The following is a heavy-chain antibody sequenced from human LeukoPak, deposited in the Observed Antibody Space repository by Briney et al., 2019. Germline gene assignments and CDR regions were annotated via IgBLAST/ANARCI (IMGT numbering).Heavy chain of an antibody. CDR3: ARGDCSSTSCFGDDAFEI. CDR1: GDSSSNSLYY. D-gene: IGHD2-2*01. CDR2: IDYSGST. Sequence: SETLSLTCTVSGDSSSNSLYYWGWVRQPPGKGLEWVGTIDYSGSTYYNPSLKSRATISIDTSKNQFSLRLSSVTAADTAVYYCARGDCSSTSCFGDDAFEIWGQGTMVTVSA. J-gene: IGHJ3*02. V-gene: IGHV4-39*07.